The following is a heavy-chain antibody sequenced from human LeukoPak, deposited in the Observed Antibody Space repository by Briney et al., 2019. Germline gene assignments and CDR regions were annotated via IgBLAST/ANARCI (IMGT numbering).Heavy chain of an antibody. Sequence: SETLSLTCAVYGGSFSGYYWSWIRQPPGKGLERIGEINHSGSTNYNPSLKSRVTISVDTSKNHFSLKLSSVTAADTAVYYCARVAVVITMTRFDYWGQGTLVTVSS. V-gene: IGHV4-34*01. D-gene: IGHD3-22*01. J-gene: IGHJ4*02. CDR3: ARVAVVITMTRFDY. CDR2: INHSGST. CDR1: GGSFSGYY.